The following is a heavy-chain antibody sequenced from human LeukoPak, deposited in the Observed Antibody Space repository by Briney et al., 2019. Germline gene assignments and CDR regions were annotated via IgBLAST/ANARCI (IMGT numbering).Heavy chain of an antibody. J-gene: IGHJ4*02. V-gene: IGHV1-69*13. Sequence: SVKVSCKASGGTFSSCAISLVRQAPGQGLEWMGGIIPIFGTANYAQKFQGRVTITADESTSTAYMELSSLRSEDTAVYYCARQRLGELSLYDYWGQGTLVTVSS. CDR3: ARQRLGELSLYDY. CDR2: IIPIFGTA. CDR1: GGTFSSCA. D-gene: IGHD3-16*02.